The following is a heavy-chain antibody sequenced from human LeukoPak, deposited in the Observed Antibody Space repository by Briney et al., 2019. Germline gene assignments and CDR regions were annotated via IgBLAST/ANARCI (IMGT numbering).Heavy chain of an antibody. V-gene: IGHV3-23*01. D-gene: IGHD6-19*01. CDR1: GFTFSSYA. CDR2: FSGTSST. Sequence: GGSLRLSCAASGFTFSSYAMSWVRQAPGKGLEWVSTFSGTSSTSYADAVKGRVTISRDNSKNTLYLQLNSLRAADTAVYYCAKREQWQPQRYFFEYWGQGALVTVAS. J-gene: IGHJ4*02. CDR3: AKREQWQPQRYFFEY.